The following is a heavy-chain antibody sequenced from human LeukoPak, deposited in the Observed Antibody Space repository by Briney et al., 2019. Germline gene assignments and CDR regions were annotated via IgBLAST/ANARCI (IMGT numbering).Heavy chain of an antibody. Sequence: GGSLRLSCAASGFTFSSYAMHWVRQPPGKGLEWVAVISYDGSNKYYADSVKGRFTISRDNSKNTLYPQMNSLRAEDTAVYYCARVQLSGSYDWYFDLWGRGTLVTVSS. D-gene: IGHD1-26*01. CDR1: GFTFSSYA. V-gene: IGHV3-30-3*01. CDR3: ARVQLSGSYDWYFDL. J-gene: IGHJ2*01. CDR2: ISYDGSNK.